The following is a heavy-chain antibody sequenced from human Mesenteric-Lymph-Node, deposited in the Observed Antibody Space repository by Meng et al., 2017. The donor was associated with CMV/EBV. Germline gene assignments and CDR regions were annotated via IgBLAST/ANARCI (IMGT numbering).Heavy chain of an antibody. J-gene: IGHJ4*02. CDR1: GFTFSSYA. CDR3: AKGPLAGIWGSYRSSFDY. D-gene: IGHD3-16*02. V-gene: IGHV3-23*03. Sequence: GESLKISCVVSGFTFSSYAMSWVRQAPGEGLECVSVIYSGGTTYYPDSVKGRFTLSRDNSKNTLFLQMNSLRAEDTAVYYCAKGPLAGIWGSYRSSFDYWGQGTLVTVSS. CDR2: IYSGGTT.